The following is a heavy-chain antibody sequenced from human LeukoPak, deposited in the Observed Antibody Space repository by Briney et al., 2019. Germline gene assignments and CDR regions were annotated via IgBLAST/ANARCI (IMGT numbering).Heavy chain of an antibody. Sequence: GRSLRLSCAASGFTFDDYAMHWVRQAPGKGLEWVSGISWNSGSIGYADSVKGRFTISRDNAKNSLYLQMNSLRAEDMALYYCAKDIGRLPTAFDYWGQGTLVTVPS. CDR1: GFTFDDYA. V-gene: IGHV3-9*03. CDR3: AKDIGRLPTAFDY. CDR2: ISWNSGSI. J-gene: IGHJ4*02.